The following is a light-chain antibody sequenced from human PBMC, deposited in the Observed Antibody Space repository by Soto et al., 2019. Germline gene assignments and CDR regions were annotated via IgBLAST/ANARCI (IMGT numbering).Light chain of an antibody. J-gene: IGLJ1*01. Sequence: QSALTQPASVSGSPGQAITISSTGTSSDVGACNYVSWYQQHPAKAPKLMIYDVSYRPSGVSNRFSGSKSGNTASLTISGLQAEDEADYYCSSYTSSSTYVFGTGTKLTVL. CDR2: DVS. CDR3: SSYTSSSTYV. CDR1: SSDVGACNY. V-gene: IGLV2-14*01.